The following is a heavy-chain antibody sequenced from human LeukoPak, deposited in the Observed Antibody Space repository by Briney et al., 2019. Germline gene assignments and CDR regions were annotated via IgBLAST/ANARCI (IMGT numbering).Heavy chain of an antibody. CDR2: ISAYNGNT. CDR3: AREGMFGVVTAKHEPLDY. CDR1: GYTFTGYY. J-gene: IGHJ4*02. Sequence: GASVKVSCKASGYTFTGYYMHWVRQAPGQGLEWMGWISAYNGNTNYAQRLQGRVTMTTDTSTSTAYMELRSLRSDDTAVYYCAREGMFGVVTAKHEPLDYWGQGTLVTVSS. V-gene: IGHV1-18*04. D-gene: IGHD2-21*02.